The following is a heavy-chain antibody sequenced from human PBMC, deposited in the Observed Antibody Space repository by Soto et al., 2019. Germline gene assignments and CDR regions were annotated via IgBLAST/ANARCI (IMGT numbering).Heavy chain of an antibody. CDR2: ISYDGTNK. D-gene: IGHD2-2*01. Sequence: GGSLRLSCAASGFTFNTHPLYWVRQAPGKGLEWVAFISYDGTNKFYADSVKGRFTISRDTSKSTLYLQMYSLRDDDTAVYYCGRVMIGTSRHTDSDYWGQGTQVTVSS. V-gene: IGHV3-30-3*01. J-gene: IGHJ4*02. CDR1: GFTFNTHP. CDR3: GRVMIGTSRHTDSDY.